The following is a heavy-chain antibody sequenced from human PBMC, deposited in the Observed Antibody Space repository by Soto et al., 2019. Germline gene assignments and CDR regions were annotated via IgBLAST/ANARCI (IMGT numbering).Heavy chain of an antibody. Sequence: EVQLVESGGGLVQPGGSLRLSCAASGFTVSSNYMSWVRQAPGKGLEWVSVIYSGGSTYYADSVKGRFTISRDNSKNTLYLQMNSLRAEDTAVYYCARNVKWLRFFDYWGQGTLVTVSS. CDR2: IYSGGST. J-gene: IGHJ4*02. D-gene: IGHD5-12*01. V-gene: IGHV3-66*01. CDR3: ARNVKWLRFFDY. CDR1: GFTVSSNY.